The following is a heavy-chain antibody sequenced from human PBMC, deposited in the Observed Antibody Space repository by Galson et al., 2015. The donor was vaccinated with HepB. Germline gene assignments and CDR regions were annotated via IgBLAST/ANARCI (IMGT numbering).Heavy chain of an antibody. CDR2: ISAYNGNT. Sequence: SVKVSCKAPGYTFTSYGISWVRQAPGQGLEWMGWISAYNGNTNYAQKLQGRVTMTTDTSTSTAYMELRSLRSDDTAVYYCARVRVPAAHYYYYYYMDVWGKGTTVTVSS. J-gene: IGHJ6*03. CDR3: ARVRVPAAHYYYYYYMDV. CDR1: GYTFTSYG. V-gene: IGHV1-18*01. D-gene: IGHD2-2*01.